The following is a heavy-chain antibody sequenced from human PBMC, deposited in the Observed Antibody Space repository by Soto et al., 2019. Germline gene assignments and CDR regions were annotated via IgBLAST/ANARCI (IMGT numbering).Heavy chain of an antibody. CDR2: IYYSGST. V-gene: IGHV4-31*03. D-gene: IGHD6-13*01. CDR1: GGSISSGGYY. CDR3: ARDTGSSWYWFDP. J-gene: IGHJ5*02. Sequence: QVQLQESGPGLVKPSQTLSLTCTVSGGSISSGGYYWSWIRQHPGKGLEWIGYIYYSGSTYYNPSLKSRVTISVDTSKNQCSLKLSSVTAADTAVYYCARDTGSSWYWFDPWGQGTLVTVSS.